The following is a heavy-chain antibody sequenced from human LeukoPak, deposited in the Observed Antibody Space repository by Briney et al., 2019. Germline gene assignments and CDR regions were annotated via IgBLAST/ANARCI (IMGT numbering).Heavy chain of an antibody. CDR1: GGSISSGGYY. J-gene: IGHJ3*02. V-gene: IGHV4-61*08. Sequence: SSETLSLTCAVSGGSISSGGYYWSWVRQPPGKGLEWIGYIYYSGSTNYNPSLKSRVTISVDTSKNQFSLKLSSVTAADTAVYYCARDRQGYGGNSKAADAFDIWGQGTMVTVSS. CDR3: ARDRQGYGGNSKAADAFDI. CDR2: IYYSGST. D-gene: IGHD4-23*01.